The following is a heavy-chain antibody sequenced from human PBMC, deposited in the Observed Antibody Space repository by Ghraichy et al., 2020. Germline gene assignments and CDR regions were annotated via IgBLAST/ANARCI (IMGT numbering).Heavy chain of an antibody. J-gene: IGHJ6*03. CDR2: ISGSGGST. Sequence: GESLNISCAASGFTFSSYAMSWVRQAPGKGLEWVSAISGSGGSTYYADSVKGRFTISRDNSKNTLYLQMNSLRAEDTAVYYCAKVFRGNYYYYMDVWGKGTTVTVSS. CDR1: GFTFSSYA. CDR3: AKVFRGNYYYYMDV. D-gene: IGHD3-10*01. V-gene: IGHV3-23*01.